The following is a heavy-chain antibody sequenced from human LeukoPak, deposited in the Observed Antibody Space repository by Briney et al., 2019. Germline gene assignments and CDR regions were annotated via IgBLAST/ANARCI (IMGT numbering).Heavy chain of an antibody. CDR1: GSTFTRYD. J-gene: IGHJ1*01. Sequence: ASVNVSCQPCGSTFTRYDINWVGQATGLEGAWMGWMNLNRCKTGFEQKLQGRITMTTNTSISTAYMELSSLRSEDTAVYYCARGTLELAYFEPWGQGTLVTVSS. CDR3: ARGTLELAYFEP. D-gene: IGHD1-7*01. CDR2: MNLNRCKT. V-gene: IGHV1-8*01.